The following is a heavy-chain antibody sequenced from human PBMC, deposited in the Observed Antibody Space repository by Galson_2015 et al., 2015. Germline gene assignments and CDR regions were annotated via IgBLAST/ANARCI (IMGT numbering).Heavy chain of an antibody. J-gene: IGHJ4*02. CDR1: GFTFTNYW. CDR3: ARDRGDDSYGAVDY. V-gene: IGHV3-74*01. CDR2: VNIDGTST. Sequence: SLRLSCAASGFTFTNYWIHWVRQAPGKGLVWLSRVNIDGTSTYYAESVKGRFTISRDNAKDMVYLQMNSLRVEDTAIYYCARDRGDDSYGAVDYWGQGTLVSVSS. D-gene: IGHD2-21*02.